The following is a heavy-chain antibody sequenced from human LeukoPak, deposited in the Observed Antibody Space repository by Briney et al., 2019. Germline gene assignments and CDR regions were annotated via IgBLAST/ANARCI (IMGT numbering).Heavy chain of an antibody. J-gene: IGHJ4*02. Sequence: SETLSLTCTVSGGSISSYYWSWIRQPPGKGLEWIGYIYYSGSTNYNPSLKSRVTISLDTSKNQFSLKLSSVTAADAAVYYCAGHHPRNTVDFWGQGTLVTVSS. CDR3: AGHHPRNTVDF. V-gene: IGHV4-59*08. CDR2: IYYSGST. D-gene: IGHD2/OR15-2a*01. CDR1: GGSISSYY.